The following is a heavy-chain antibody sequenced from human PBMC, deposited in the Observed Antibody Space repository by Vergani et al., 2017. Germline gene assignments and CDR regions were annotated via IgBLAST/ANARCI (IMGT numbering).Heavy chain of an antibody. CDR1: GFSVRNSG. V-gene: IGHV3-30*02. CDR2: IQYDGSDI. J-gene: IGHJ6*02. Sequence: QVQLVESGGGVVQPGGSLRLSCVASGFSVRNSGMHWVRQTPGKGLEWVAFIQYDGSDIFYAGFVEGRFTISRDNAKNSLYLQMNSLRVEDTASYFCVRHSRIYTSGTEGMAVWGQGTTVTVSS. CDR3: VRHSRIYTSGTEGMAV. D-gene: IGHD1-1*01.